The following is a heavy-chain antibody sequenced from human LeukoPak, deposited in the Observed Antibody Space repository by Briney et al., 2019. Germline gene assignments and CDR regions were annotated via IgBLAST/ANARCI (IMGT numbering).Heavy chain of an antibody. J-gene: IGHJ4*02. CDR1: GFTFSSYW. CDR3: ASALPADHFDY. CDR2: IKQYGSEK. V-gene: IGHV3-7*01. Sequence: PGGSLRLSCAASGFTFSSYWMSWVRQVPGKGLEWVANIKQYGSEKYYVDSVKGRFTISRANAKNSLYLQMNSLRAEDTAVYYCASALPADHFDYWGQGTLVTVSS.